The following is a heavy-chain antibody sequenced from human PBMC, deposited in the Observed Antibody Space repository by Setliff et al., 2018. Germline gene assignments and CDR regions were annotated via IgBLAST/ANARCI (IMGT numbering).Heavy chain of an antibody. Sequence: ASVKVSCKASGYSFLSYGITWVRQAPGQGLGWMGWISAQDGNTIYAQNFQGRVTMTTDTSTSTAYMELRSLRSDDTAVYYCARESVVVVTTTNYYYYIDVWGEGTTVTVSS. D-gene: IGHD2-21*02. CDR2: ISAQDGNT. CDR3: ARESVVVVTTTNYYYYIDV. J-gene: IGHJ6*03. CDR1: GYSFLSYG. V-gene: IGHV1-18*01.